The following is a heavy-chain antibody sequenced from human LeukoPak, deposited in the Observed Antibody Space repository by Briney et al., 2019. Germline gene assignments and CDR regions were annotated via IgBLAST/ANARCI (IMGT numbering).Heavy chain of an antibody. CDR2: INSDESVT. V-gene: IGHV3-74*03. Sequence: GGSLRLSCAASGFTFSSSWMQGVRQAPGQGLVGVSRINSDESVTTYTNSVKGRFTTSRDNAKNTLYLQMNSLRAEDTAMYYCVRSRFTTSSFDYWGQGTLVTVSS. J-gene: IGHJ4*02. CDR3: VRSRFTTSSFDY. D-gene: IGHD2-2*01. CDR1: GFTFSSSW.